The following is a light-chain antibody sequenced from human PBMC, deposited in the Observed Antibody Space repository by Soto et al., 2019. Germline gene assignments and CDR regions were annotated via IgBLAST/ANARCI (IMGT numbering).Light chain of an antibody. Sequence: QSALTQPPSAPGSPGQSVTISCTGTSSDVGGYNYVSWYQQHPGKAPKLMIYEVSKRPSGVPDRFSGSKSGNTASLTVSGLQAEDEADYYCSSYAGSNRKVFGTGTKLTVL. CDR1: SSDVGGYNY. CDR3: SSYAGSNRKV. V-gene: IGLV2-8*01. J-gene: IGLJ1*01. CDR2: EVS.